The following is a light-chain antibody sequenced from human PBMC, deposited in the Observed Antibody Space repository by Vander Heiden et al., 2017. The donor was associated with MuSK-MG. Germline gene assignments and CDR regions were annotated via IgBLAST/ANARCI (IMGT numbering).Light chain of an antibody. CDR3: SSYTSSSTVV. Sequence: QSALTQPASVSGSPGQSITHSCTGTSSDVGGYNYVSWYQQHPGKAPKLIIYDVSNRPSGVSNRFSGSKSGNTASLTIYGLQAEDETDYYCSSYTSSSTVVFGGGTKL. J-gene: IGLJ2*01. CDR1: SSDVGGYNY. CDR2: DVS. V-gene: IGLV2-14*03.